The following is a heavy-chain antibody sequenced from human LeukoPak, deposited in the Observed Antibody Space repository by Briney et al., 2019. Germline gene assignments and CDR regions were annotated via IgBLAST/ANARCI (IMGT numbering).Heavy chain of an antibody. CDR1: GFTFSSHA. V-gene: IGHV3-23*01. CDR3: TKNVPGRAIDY. D-gene: IGHD2-15*01. CDR2: VGTGFDT. J-gene: IGHJ4*02. Sequence: GGSLRLSCVASGFTFSSHAMSWVRQAPGKGLEWVSTVGTGFDTYYTDSVKGRFTISRDNSKNTLSLQMSSLRAEDTATYYCTKNVPGRAIDYWGQGTLVTVPS.